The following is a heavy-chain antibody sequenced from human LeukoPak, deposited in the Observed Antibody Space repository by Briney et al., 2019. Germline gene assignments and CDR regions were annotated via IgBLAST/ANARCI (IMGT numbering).Heavy chain of an antibody. V-gene: IGHV1-69*05. CDR1: GGTFSSYA. J-gene: IGHJ3*02. CDR3: AREGRTIVGASGAFDI. CDR2: IIPIFGTA. D-gene: IGHD1-26*01. Sequence: SVKVSCKASGGTFSSYAISWVRQAPGQGLEWMGGIIPIFGTANYAQKFQGRVTITTDESTSTAYMELSSLRSEDTAVYYCAREGRTIVGASGAFDIWGQGTMVTVSS.